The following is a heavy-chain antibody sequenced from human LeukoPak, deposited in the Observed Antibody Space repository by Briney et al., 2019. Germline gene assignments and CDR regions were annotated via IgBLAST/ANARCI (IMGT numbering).Heavy chain of an antibody. Sequence: ASVKVSCKASGYTFTGYYMHWVRQAPGQGLEWMGWINPNSGGTNYAQKFQGRVTMTRDTSISTAYMELSRLRSDDTAVYYCARGGTHNSYSSGWYRGNWFDPWGQGTLVTVSS. CDR1: GYTFTGYY. CDR2: INPNSGGT. J-gene: IGHJ5*02. CDR3: ARGGTHNSYSSGWYRGNWFDP. D-gene: IGHD6-13*01. V-gene: IGHV1-2*02.